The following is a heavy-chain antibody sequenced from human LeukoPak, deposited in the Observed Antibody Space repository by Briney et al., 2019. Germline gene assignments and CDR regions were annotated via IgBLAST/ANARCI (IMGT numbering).Heavy chain of an antibody. D-gene: IGHD5-18*01. Sequence: GGSLRLSCAASGFTFSSYAMSWVRQAPGKGLEWVSAISGSGGSTHYADSVKGRFTISRDNSKNTLYLQMNSLRAEDTAVYYCAKAGYSYGIPFFDYWGQRTLVTVSS. J-gene: IGHJ4*02. CDR1: GFTFSSYA. CDR3: AKAGYSYGIPFFDY. CDR2: ISGSGGST. V-gene: IGHV3-23*01.